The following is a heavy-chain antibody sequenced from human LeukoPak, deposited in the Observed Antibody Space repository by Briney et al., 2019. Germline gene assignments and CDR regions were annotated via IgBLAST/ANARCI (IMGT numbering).Heavy chain of an antibody. CDR3: ARESEEVGIAAASYNYYYYYGMDV. V-gene: IGHV3-33*01. CDR2: IWYDGSNK. J-gene: IGHJ6*02. D-gene: IGHD6-13*01. Sequence: GRSLRLSCAASGFTFSSYGMHWVRQAPGKGLEWVAVIWYDGSNKYYADSVKGRFTISRDNSKYTLYLQMNSLRAEDTAVYYCARESEEVGIAAASYNYYYYYGMDVWGQGTTVTVSS. CDR1: GFTFSSYG.